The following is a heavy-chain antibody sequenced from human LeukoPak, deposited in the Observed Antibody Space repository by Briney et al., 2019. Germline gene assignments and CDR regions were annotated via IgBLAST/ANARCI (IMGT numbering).Heavy chain of an antibody. V-gene: IGHV1-2*02. Sequence: ASVKVSCKSSGYTFTSYGISWVRQAPGQGLEWMGWINPDSGATSCAQMFQGRVTMTRDTAINTAYIELTRLRSDDTAVYYCARRGYSSGWYWEVQLDSWGQGTLVTVSS. J-gene: IGHJ4*02. CDR2: INPDSGAT. CDR3: ARRGYSSGWYWEVQLDS. CDR1: GYTFTSYG. D-gene: IGHD6-19*01.